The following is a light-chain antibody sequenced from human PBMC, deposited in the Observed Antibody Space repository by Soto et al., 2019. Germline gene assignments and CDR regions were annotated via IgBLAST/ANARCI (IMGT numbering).Light chain of an antibody. V-gene: IGKV3-11*01. Sequence: EIVLTQSPATLSLSPGERATLSFRASQSVSSYLAWYQHKPGQAPRLLIYDASNRATGIPARFSGSGSGTDFTLTISSLAPADFAVYYCHQRSNWPPGGLTFGGGTKVESK. CDR1: QSVSSY. CDR3: HQRSNWPPGGLT. CDR2: DAS. J-gene: IGKJ4*01.